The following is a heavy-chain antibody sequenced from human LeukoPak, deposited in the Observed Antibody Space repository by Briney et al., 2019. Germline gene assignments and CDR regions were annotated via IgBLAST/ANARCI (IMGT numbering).Heavy chain of an antibody. J-gene: IGHJ4*02. CDR3: ARVHSGSYYVDY. D-gene: IGHD1-26*01. Sequence: SETLSLTRTVSGYSISSGYYWGWIRQPPGKGLEWIGSIYHSGSAYYNPSLKSRVTISADTSKNQFSLKLSSVTAADTAVYYCARVHSGSYYVDYWGQGTLVTVSS. CDR2: IYHSGSA. V-gene: IGHV4-38-2*02. CDR1: GYSISSGYY.